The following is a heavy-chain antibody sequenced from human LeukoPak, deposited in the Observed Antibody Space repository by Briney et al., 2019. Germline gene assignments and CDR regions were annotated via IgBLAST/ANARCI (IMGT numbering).Heavy chain of an antibody. Sequence: PSHTLSLTCTVAGGSVSSYYGSWVRQTPGKGLEWIGYIYYSGSTNYNPSLKSRVTISVETSKNQFSLKLSSVTAADTAVYYCARARRDGYKYYFDYWGQGTLVTVSS. D-gene: IGHD5-24*01. J-gene: IGHJ4*02. CDR2: IYYSGST. CDR3: ARARRDGYKYYFDY. V-gene: IGHV4-59*08. CDR1: GGSVSSYY.